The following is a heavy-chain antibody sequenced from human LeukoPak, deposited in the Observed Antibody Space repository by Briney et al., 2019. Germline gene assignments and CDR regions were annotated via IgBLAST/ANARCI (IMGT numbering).Heavy chain of an antibody. J-gene: IGHJ4*02. CDR1: GFIFSDYY. Sequence: GGSLRLSCAASGFIFSDYYMSWIRQAPGKGLEWLSYISSTGSTIYYADSVKGRFTISRDNAKNSLYQQMNSLRAEDTAVYYCARGTYYDFWSGYPWWYWGQGTLVTVSS. CDR2: ISSTGSTI. D-gene: IGHD3-3*01. V-gene: IGHV3-11*04. CDR3: ARGTYYDFWSGYPWWY.